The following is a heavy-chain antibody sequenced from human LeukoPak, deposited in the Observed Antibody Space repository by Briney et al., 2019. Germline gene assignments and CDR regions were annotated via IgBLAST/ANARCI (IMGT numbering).Heavy chain of an antibody. CDR3: ARDPYYYGSGSYYTRGWFDP. D-gene: IGHD3-10*01. J-gene: IGHJ5*02. V-gene: IGHV3-11*01. CDR2: ISSSGSTI. CDR1: GFTFSDYY. Sequence: GGALRLSCAASGFTFSDYYMSWIRQAPGRGLEWVSYISSSGSTIYYADSVKGRFTISRDNAKNSLYLQMNSLRAEDTAVYYCARDPYYYGSGSYYTRGWFDPWGQGTLVTVSS.